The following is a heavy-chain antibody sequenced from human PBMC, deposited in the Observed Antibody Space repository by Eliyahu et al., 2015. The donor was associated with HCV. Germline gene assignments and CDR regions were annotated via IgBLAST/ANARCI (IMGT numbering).Heavy chain of an antibody. CDR1: DQFFSGYY. V-gene: IGHV4-34*01. Sequence: QVQLQQWGAGLLKPSETLSLTCAVYDQFFSGYYWNWXRQPPGKGLEWIGEINRSGNTNYKSSLRSRVTISIDTSKKQSSLKLRSVTAADTAVYYCARGRSSDWYYPAVLDGLDVWGQGTTVTVSS. CDR3: ARGRSSDWYYPAVLDGLDV. J-gene: IGHJ6*02. CDR2: INRSGNT. D-gene: IGHD6-19*01.